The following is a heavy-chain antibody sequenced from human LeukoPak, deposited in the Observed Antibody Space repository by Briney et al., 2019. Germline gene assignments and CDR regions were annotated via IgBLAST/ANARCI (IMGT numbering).Heavy chain of an antibody. V-gene: IGHV1-8*02. D-gene: IGHD1-26*01. CDR2: MNPNSGNT. Sequence: ASVKVSCKASGYTFTGYYMHWVRQAPGQGLEWMGWMNPNSGNTGYAQKFQGRVTMTRNTSISTAYMELSSLRSEDTAVYYCARGSSGSYFRYYGMDVWGQGTTVTVSS. CDR3: ARGSSGSYFRYYGMDV. J-gene: IGHJ6*02. CDR1: GYTFTGYY.